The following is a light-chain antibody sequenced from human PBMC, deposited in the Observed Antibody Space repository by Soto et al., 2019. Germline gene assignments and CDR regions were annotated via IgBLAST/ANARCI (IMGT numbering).Light chain of an antibody. CDR3: QQYDTSLWAYT. Sequence: ELVLTQSPVTLSLSPGERATLSCRASEIVTSSYLAWYQQKPGQPPRLLIYGASDRAAGIPDRFSGSGSGTDFTLTISRLETADFAVYYCQQYDTSLWAYTFGQGTRLEIK. CDR1: EIVTSSY. J-gene: IGKJ5*01. CDR2: GAS. V-gene: IGKV3-20*01.